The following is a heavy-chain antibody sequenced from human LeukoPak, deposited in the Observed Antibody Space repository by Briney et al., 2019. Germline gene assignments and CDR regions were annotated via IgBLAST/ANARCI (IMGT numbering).Heavy chain of an antibody. CDR2: ISSSSGYI. CDR1: GFTFSSYS. Sequence: GGSLRLSCAASGFTFSSYSMNWVRQAPGKGLEWVSSISSSSGYIYYADSVKGRFTISRDNAKNSLYLQMNSLRAEDTAVYYCARVSFDPYCSGGSCYSDYWGQGTLVTVSS. D-gene: IGHD2-15*01. CDR3: ARVSFDPYCSGGSCYSDY. V-gene: IGHV3-21*01. J-gene: IGHJ4*02.